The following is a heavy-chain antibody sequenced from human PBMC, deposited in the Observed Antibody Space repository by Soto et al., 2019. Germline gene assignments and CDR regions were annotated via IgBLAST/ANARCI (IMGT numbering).Heavy chain of an antibody. Sequence: SETLSLTCTVSGGSTSSYYWSWIRQPPGKGLEWIGYIYYSGSTNYNPSLKSRVTISVDTSKNQFSLKLSSVTAADTAVYYCARHGPIAAAGTVFDYWGQGTLVTVSS. J-gene: IGHJ4*02. CDR3: ARHGPIAAAGTVFDY. V-gene: IGHV4-59*08. CDR2: IYYSGST. CDR1: GGSTSSYY. D-gene: IGHD6-13*01.